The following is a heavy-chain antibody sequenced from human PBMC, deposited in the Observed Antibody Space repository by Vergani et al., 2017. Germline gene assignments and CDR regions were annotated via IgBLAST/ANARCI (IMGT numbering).Heavy chain of an antibody. V-gene: IGHV1-24*01. CDR3: ATGLQIVGQRAYNWFDP. CDR1: GYTLTELS. D-gene: IGHD2-15*01. Sequence: QVQLVQSGAEVQKPGASVKVSCKVSGYTLTELSMHWVRQAPGKGLEWMGGFDPEDGETIYAQKFQGRVTMTEDTSTDTAYMELSSLRSEDTAVYYCATGLQIVGQRAYNWFDPWGQGTLVTVSS. CDR2: FDPEDGET. J-gene: IGHJ5*02.